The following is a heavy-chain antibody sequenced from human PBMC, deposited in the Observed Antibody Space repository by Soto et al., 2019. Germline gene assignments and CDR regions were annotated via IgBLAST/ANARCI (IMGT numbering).Heavy chain of an antibody. D-gene: IGHD3-3*01. Sequence: GGSLRLSCAASGFTFSSYWMSWVRQAPGKGLEWVANIKEDGSEKYYVDSVKGRLTISRDNAKNSLYLQMNSLRVEDTAVYYCARERGETIFGVIITSYYNYHMDVWGQGTTVTVSS. J-gene: IGHJ6*02. CDR3: ARERGETIFGVIITSYYNYHMDV. CDR1: GFTFSSYW. V-gene: IGHV3-7*05. CDR2: IKEDGSEK.